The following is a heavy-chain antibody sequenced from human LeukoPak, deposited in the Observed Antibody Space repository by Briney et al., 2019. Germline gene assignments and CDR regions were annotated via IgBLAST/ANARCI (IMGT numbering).Heavy chain of an antibody. CDR2: ISAYNGNT. Sequence: ASVKVSCKASGYTFTSYGISWVRQAPGQGLEWMGWISAYNGNTNYAQKLQGRVTMTTDTSTSTAYMELRSLRSDDTAVYYCARVLSGIAAAVGWFDPWGQGTLVTVSS. CDR1: GYTFTSYG. D-gene: IGHD6-13*01. CDR3: ARVLSGIAAAVGWFDP. V-gene: IGHV1-18*01. J-gene: IGHJ5*02.